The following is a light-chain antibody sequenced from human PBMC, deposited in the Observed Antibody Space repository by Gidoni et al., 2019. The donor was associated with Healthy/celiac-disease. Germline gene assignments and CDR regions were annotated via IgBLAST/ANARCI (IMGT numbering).Light chain of an antibody. J-gene: IGKJ1*01. CDR2: KAS. V-gene: IGKV1-5*03. CDR1: QSLSSW. Sequence: DIQMTQSPSTLSASVGDRVTITCRASQSLSSWLAWYQQKPGKAPKRLIYKASSLESGVPSRFSGSGSGTEFTLTISSLQPDDFATYYCQQYKSYSWTFGQGTKVEIK. CDR3: QQYKSYSWT.